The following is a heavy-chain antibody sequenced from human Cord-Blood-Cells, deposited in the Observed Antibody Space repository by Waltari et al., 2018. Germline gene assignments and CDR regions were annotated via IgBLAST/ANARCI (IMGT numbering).Heavy chain of an antibody. D-gene: IGHD5-18*01. J-gene: IGHJ4*02. Sequence: QVQLQQWGAGLLKPSETLSLTCAVDGVSFSGSYWSWIRQPPGKGLEWIGEINHSGSTNYNPSLKSRVTISVDTSKNQFSLKLSSVTAADTAVYYCARLRPVYSIDYWGQGTLVTVSS. CDR3: ARLRPVYSIDY. V-gene: IGHV4-34*01. CDR2: INHSGST. CDR1: GVSFSGSY.